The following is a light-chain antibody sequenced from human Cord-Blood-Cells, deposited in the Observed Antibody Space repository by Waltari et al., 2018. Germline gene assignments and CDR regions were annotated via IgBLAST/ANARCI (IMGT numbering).Light chain of an antibody. CDR1: SLRSYY. V-gene: IGLV3-19*01. CDR2: GKN. J-gene: IGLJ3*02. CDR3: NSRDSSGNHLV. Sequence: SSELTQDPAVSVDLGQTVRITCQGDSLRSYYASWYQQKPGQAPVLVIYGKNTRPSGIPDRFSVSSSGNTASLTITGAQAEDEADYYCNSRDSSGNHLVFGGGTKLTVL.